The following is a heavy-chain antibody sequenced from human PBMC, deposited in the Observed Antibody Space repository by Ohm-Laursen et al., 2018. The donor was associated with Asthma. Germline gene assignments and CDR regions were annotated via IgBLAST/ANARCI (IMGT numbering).Heavy chain of an antibody. J-gene: IGHJ5*02. CDR2: IYHTGNT. D-gene: IGHD2-15*01. CDR3: ARDGDGFCRGGSCYTGIFDP. V-gene: IGHV4-31*03. CDR1: GDSISSGDYY. Sequence: TLSLTCTVSGDSISSGDYYWGWIRQLPGKGLEWIGYIYHTGNTFYTPSLNSRVTMSVDTSKNQFSLRLSSVTAADTGVYYFARDGDGFCRGGSCYTGIFDPWGPGTLVTVSS.